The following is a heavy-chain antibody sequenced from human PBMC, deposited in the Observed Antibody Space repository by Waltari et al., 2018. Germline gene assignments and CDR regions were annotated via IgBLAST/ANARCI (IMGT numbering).Heavy chain of an antibody. CDR2: IIPIFGTA. CDR1: GGTFSSYA. CDR3: AVPSDYSNYGQVYSGMDV. D-gene: IGHD4-4*01. J-gene: IGHJ6*02. V-gene: IGHV1-69*05. Sequence: QVQLVQSGAEVKKPGSSVKVSCKASGGTFSSYAISWVRQAPGQGLEWMGGIIPIFGTANYAQKVQGRVTITTDEPTITAYMELSSLRSEDTAVYYCAVPSDYSNYGQVYSGMDVWGQGTTVTVSS.